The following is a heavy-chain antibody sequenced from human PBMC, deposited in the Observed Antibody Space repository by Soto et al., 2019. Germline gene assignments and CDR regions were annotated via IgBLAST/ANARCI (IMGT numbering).Heavy chain of an antibody. V-gene: IGHV5-51*01. D-gene: IGHD4-17*01. Sequence: PGESLKISCKGSGYSFTTYWVGWVLQMPGKGLEWMGIIYPSDSDARYSPSFQGQVTISVDNSINTAYLQWSSLKASDTAMYYCARQGVTYGPDYWGQGTQVTVSS. CDR1: GYSFTTYW. J-gene: IGHJ4*02. CDR3: ARQGVTYGPDY. CDR2: IYPSDSDA.